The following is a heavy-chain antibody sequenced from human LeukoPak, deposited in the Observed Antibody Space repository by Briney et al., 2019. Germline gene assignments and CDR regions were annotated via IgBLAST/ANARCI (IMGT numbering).Heavy chain of an antibody. J-gene: IGHJ3*02. Sequence: SETLSLTCTVSGGSISSYYWSWIRQPAGKGLEWIGRIYTSGSTKDNPSLKSRVTMSVDTSKNQFSLKLSSVTAADTAVYYCARGERRVRGVISEDAFDIWGQGTMVTVSS. V-gene: IGHV4-4*07. D-gene: IGHD3-10*01. CDR1: GGSISSYY. CDR2: IYTSGST. CDR3: ARGERRVRGVISEDAFDI.